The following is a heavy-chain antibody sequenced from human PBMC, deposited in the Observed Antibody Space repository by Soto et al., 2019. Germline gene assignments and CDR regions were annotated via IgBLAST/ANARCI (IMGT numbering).Heavy chain of an antibody. J-gene: IGHJ5*02. V-gene: IGHV1-8*01. D-gene: IGHD6-6*01. CDR3: ARGVQLVNWSAP. Sequence: DSVKVSCNASAYTFTSYYINWVRQATGQGLEWMGWMNPNSGNTGYAQKFQGRVTMTRNTSISTAYMELSSLRSEDTAVYYCARGVQLVNWSAPWGQGTLVTVSS. CDR2: MNPNSGNT. CDR1: AYTFTSYY.